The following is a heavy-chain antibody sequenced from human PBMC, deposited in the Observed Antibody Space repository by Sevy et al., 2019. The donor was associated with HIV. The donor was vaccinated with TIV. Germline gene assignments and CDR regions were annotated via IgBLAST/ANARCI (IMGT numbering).Heavy chain of an antibody. CDR3: ARDCSSTSCLWGMDV. CDR1: GFTFSSYW. D-gene: IGHD2-2*01. CDR2: IKLDGSEK. J-gene: IGHJ6*02. Sequence: GGSLRLSCAASGFTFSSYWMSWVRQAPGKGLEWVANIKLDGSEKYYVDSVKVRFTISRDNAKNSLYLQMNSLRAEDTAVYYCARDCSSTSCLWGMDVWGQGTTVTVSS. V-gene: IGHV3-7*03.